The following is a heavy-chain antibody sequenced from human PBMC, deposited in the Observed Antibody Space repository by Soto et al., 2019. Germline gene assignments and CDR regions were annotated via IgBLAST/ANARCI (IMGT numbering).Heavy chain of an antibody. Sequence: PSQTLSLTCAISGDSVSSNRVVWNWVRQSPSRGLEWLGRTFCRSKWSYDYGVSVQSRITITPDTSKNQFSLQLHSVTPEDTAMYYCARSRDSLFDYWGQGSLVTVSS. CDR2: TFCRSKWSY. CDR1: GDSVSSNRVV. J-gene: IGHJ4*02. CDR3: ARSRDSLFDY. V-gene: IGHV6-1*01. D-gene: IGHD2-21*02.